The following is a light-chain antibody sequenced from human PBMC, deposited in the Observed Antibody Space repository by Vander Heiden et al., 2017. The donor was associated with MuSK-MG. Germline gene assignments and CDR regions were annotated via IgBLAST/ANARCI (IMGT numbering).Light chain of an antibody. V-gene: IGKV1-17*01. CDR3: RQHNSYPRT. J-gene: IGKJ2*01. Sequence: DIQMTQSPSSLSASVGDRVTITCRASQGIGNDLGWYQQKPGKAPKRLIYSASSLQSGVPSRFSGSGSGTEFTLTISSLQPEDFATYYCRQHNSYPRTFGQGTTLEIK. CDR2: SAS. CDR1: QGIGND.